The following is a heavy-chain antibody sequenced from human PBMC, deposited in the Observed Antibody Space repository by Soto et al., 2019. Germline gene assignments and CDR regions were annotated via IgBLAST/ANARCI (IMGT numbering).Heavy chain of an antibody. J-gene: IGHJ4*02. CDR1: GYTFSDHA. CDR3: FGSSGC. Sequence: QVQLVESGGGVVEPGRSLRLSCAASGYTFSDHAMHWVRQAPGKGLEWLALISYDGINKNYADSVRGRFNISTDSSKKTLFLQMNSLRPEDTAVYDCFGSSGCWGQGTLVTVSS. CDR2: ISYDGINK. D-gene: IGHD3-16*01. V-gene: IGHV3-30-3*01.